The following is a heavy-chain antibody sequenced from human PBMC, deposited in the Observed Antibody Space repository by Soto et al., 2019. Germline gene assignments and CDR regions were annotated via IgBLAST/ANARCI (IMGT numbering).Heavy chain of an antibody. J-gene: IGHJ4*02. CDR2: AYSSGST. Sequence: SETLSLTCTVSGGSISSYYWNWIRQSPSMGLEWIGSAYSSGSTNYSPSLKSRVTISLDTSKNQFSLKMTSVTAADTAVYYCANGLGPTTGIDYWGQGTLVTVSS. CDR1: GGSISSYY. V-gene: IGHV4-4*08. CDR3: ANGLGPTTGIDY. D-gene: IGHD3-9*01.